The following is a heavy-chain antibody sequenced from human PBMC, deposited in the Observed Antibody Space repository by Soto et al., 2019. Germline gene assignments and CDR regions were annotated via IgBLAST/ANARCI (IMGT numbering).Heavy chain of an antibody. Sequence: SETLSLTCTVSGGSISSYYWSWIRQPPGKGLEWIGYIYYSGSTNYNPSLKSRVTISVDTSKNQFSLKLSSVTAADTAVYYCARVTYYYDSSGFFDYWGQGTLVTVSS. V-gene: IGHV4-59*01. CDR1: GGSISSYY. J-gene: IGHJ4*02. CDR3: ARVTYYYDSSGFFDY. CDR2: IYYSGST. D-gene: IGHD3-22*01.